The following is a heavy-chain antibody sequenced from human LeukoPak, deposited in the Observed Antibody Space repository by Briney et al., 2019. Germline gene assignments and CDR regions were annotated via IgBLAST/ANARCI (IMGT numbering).Heavy chain of an antibody. CDR2: MNPNRGGT. CDR3: ARDRADCSGGDCYSRWFDL. J-gene: IGHJ5*02. Sequence: ASVKVSCKASGYTFTGYYMHWVRQAPGQGLEWMGWMNPNRGGTNYAQKFQGRVTLTRDTSISTAYMELSRLRSDDTAVYYCARDRADCSGGDCYSRWFDLWGQGTLVTVSS. D-gene: IGHD2-15*01. CDR1: GYTFTGYY. V-gene: IGHV1-2*02.